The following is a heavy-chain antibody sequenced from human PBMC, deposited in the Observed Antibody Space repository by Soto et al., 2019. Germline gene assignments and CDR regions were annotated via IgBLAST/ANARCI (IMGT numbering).Heavy chain of an antibody. Sequence: GGSLRLSCAASGFTFSSYWMHWVRQAPGKGLVWVSRINSDGSSTSYADSVKGRFTISRDNAKNTLYLQMNSLRAEDTAVYYCARDSSSGWYEAEYFQHWGQGTLVTVSS. CDR1: GFTFSSYW. CDR3: ARDSSSGWYEAEYFQH. D-gene: IGHD6-19*01. V-gene: IGHV3-74*01. CDR2: INSDGSST. J-gene: IGHJ1*01.